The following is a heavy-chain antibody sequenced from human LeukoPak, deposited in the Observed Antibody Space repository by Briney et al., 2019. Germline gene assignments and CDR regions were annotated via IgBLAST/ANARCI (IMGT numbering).Heavy chain of an antibody. V-gene: IGHV3-7*01. Sequence: GGSLRLSCAASGFSISRYWMTWVRQAPGKGLEWVANIDLHGSGKFYVDSVKGRFTGSRDNPENTLYLQMNSLRAEDTAVYYCARDPGAGNDYWGQGNLVIVSS. J-gene: IGHJ4*02. CDR2: IDLHGSGK. CDR1: GFSISRYW. D-gene: IGHD1-1*01. CDR3: ARDPGAGNDY.